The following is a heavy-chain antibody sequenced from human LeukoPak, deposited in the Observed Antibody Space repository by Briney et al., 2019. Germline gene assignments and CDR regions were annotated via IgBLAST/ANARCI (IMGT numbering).Heavy chain of an antibody. V-gene: IGHV4-31*03. Sequence: SETLSLTCTVSGGSISSGGYYWSWIRQHPGKGLEWIGYIYYSGSTYYNPSLKSRVTISVDTSKNQFSLKLSSVTAADTAVYYCARGMDYGDYDRELKGTTYDYWGQGTLVTVSS. CDR1: GGSISSGGYY. CDR2: IYYSGST. J-gene: IGHJ4*02. CDR3: ARGMDYGDYDRELKGTTYDY. D-gene: IGHD4-17*01.